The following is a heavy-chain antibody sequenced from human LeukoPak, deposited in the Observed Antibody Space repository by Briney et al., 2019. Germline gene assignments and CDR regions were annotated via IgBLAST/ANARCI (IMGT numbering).Heavy chain of an antibody. V-gene: IGHV1-69*13. CDR3: ARDSGRSGNLDY. Sequence: SVKVSCKASGGTFSSYAISWVRQAPGQGLEWMGGIIPIFGTTNYAQKFQGRVTITADESTSTAYMELSSLRSEDTAVYYCARDSGRSGNLDYWGQGTLVTVSS. CDR1: GGTFSSYA. D-gene: IGHD4-23*01. J-gene: IGHJ4*02. CDR2: IIPIFGTT.